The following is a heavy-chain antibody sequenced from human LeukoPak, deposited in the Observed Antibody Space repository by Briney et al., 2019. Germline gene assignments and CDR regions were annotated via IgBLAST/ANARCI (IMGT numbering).Heavy chain of an antibody. D-gene: IGHD1-1*01. J-gene: IGHJ4*02. Sequence: ASVKVSCKSSGYTFIGFYMHWVRQAPGQGPEWMGRINPDSGGTNYAQKFQGRVTITRDTSISTAYMELSRLRSDDTAVYYCARGLENFDYWGQGTLVTVSS. V-gene: IGHV1-2*06. CDR3: ARGLENFDY. CDR1: GYTFIGFY. CDR2: INPDSGGT.